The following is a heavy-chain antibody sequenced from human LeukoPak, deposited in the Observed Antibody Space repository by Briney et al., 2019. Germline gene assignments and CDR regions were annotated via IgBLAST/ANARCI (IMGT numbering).Heavy chain of an antibody. Sequence: SETLSLTCTVSGGSISSYYSSWIRQPPGKGGERFGYIYYIRTTNYNPSLKSRVTISVDTSKNQFSLKLSSVPAADTGVYYCARNWVGGDNYYFDYWGQGTLVTVSS. J-gene: IGHJ4*02. D-gene: IGHD4-23*01. V-gene: IGHV4-59*01. CDR2: IYYIRTT. CDR1: GGSISSYY. CDR3: ARNWVGGDNYYFDY.